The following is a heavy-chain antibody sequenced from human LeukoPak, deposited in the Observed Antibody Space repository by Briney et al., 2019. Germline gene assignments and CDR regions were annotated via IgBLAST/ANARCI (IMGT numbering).Heavy chain of an antibody. CDR2: IYPADSET. V-gene: IGHV5-51*01. CDR3: AWRKYFSTWFEP. Sequence: GESLKISCKGSGSSFSTYWIGWVRQMPGKGLEWMGIIYPADSETQYSPSFQGQVTISVDKSISTAYLQWSSLKPSDTAMYYCAWRKYFSTWFEPWGQGTLVTVSS. CDR1: GSSFSTYW. D-gene: IGHD1-14*01. J-gene: IGHJ5*02.